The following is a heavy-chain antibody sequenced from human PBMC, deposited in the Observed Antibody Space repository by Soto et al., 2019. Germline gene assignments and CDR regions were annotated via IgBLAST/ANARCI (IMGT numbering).Heavy chain of an antibody. CDR1: GFTFSSYV. CDR3: AKTSNYYDSSGYDPIDY. J-gene: IGHJ4*02. V-gene: IGHV3-23*01. CDR2: ISGSGGST. D-gene: IGHD3-22*01. Sequence: EVQLLESGGGLVQPGGSLRLSCAASGFTFSSYVMSWVRQAPGKGLEWVSAISGSGGSTYYADSVKGRFTISRDNSKNTLYLQMNSLRAEDTAVYYCAKTSNYYDSSGYDPIDYWGQGTLVTVSS.